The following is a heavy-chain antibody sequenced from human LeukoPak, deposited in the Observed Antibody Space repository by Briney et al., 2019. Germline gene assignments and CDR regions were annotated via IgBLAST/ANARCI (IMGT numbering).Heavy chain of an antibody. CDR3: ARGVGSGYTDY. V-gene: IGHV4-34*01. J-gene: IGHJ4*02. Sequence: SETLSLTCAVYDGSFNGYYLTWIRQPPGKGLEWIGEINHSGSINYSPSLKSRVTLSVDTSKDHFSLKLSSVTAADTAVYYCARGVGSGYTDYWGQGALVTVSS. CDR2: INHSGSI. CDR1: DGSFNGYY. D-gene: IGHD3-22*01.